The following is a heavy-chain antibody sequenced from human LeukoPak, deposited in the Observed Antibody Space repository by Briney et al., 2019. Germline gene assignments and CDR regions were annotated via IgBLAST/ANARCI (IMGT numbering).Heavy chain of an antibody. CDR1: GGSISSYY. Sequence: SETLSLTCTVAGGSISSYYWSWIRQPPGKGLEWIGYIYYSGSTNYNPSLKSRVTISVDTSKNQFSLKLSSVTAADTALYYCARSRGYFDYWGQGTLVTVSS. J-gene: IGHJ4*02. CDR3: ARSRGYFDY. D-gene: IGHD6-13*01. CDR2: IYYSGST. V-gene: IGHV4-59*01.